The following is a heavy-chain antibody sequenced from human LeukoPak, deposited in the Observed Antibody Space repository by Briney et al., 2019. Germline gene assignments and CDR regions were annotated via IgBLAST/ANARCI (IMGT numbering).Heavy chain of an antibody. V-gene: IGHV3-53*01. CDR2: IYSGGST. Sequence: GGSLRLPCEASGFTASSNTISWVRQAPGRGLEWVSVIYSGGSTYYADSVKGRFTISRDNSKNTLYLQMNSLRAEDTAVYYCARLYSSYFDYWGQGTLVTVSS. CDR1: GFTASSNT. CDR3: ARLYSSYFDY. D-gene: IGHD6-19*01. J-gene: IGHJ4*02.